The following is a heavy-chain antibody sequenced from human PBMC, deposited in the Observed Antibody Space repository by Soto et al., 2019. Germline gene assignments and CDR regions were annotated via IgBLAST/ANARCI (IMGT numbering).Heavy chain of an antibody. CDR3: ARSIAVADPAFDI. V-gene: IGHV1-69*02. CDR1: GGTFSSYT. CDR2: IIPILGIA. D-gene: IGHD6-19*01. Sequence: ASVKVSCKASGGTFSSYTISWVRQAPGQGLEWMGRIIPILGIANYAQKFQGRVTITADKSTSTAYMELSSLRSEDTAVYYCARSIAVADPAFDIWGQGTMVTVSS. J-gene: IGHJ3*02.